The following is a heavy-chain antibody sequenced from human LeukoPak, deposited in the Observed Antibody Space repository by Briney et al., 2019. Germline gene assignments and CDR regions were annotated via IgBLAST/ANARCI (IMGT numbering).Heavy chain of an antibody. CDR2: LYYGENS. Sequence: PSETLSLTCTVSGGSISIISSSTYYWGWIRQAPGKGLEWIGSLYYGENSHYNPSLKSRATLSVDTSNSQFSLKLTSVTAADAAVYFCARQLPTAAADTRGYFDYWGQGTVVTVPS. J-gene: IGHJ4*02. D-gene: IGHD6-25*01. CDR3: ARQLPTAAADTRGYFDY. CDR1: GGSISIISSSTYY. V-gene: IGHV4-39*01.